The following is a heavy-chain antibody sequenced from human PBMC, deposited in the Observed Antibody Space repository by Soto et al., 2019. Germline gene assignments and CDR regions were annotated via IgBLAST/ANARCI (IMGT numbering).Heavy chain of an antibody. CDR1: GFTFGNNA. CDR2: IRSKNYGRTT. J-gene: IGHJ3*02. V-gene: IGHV3-49*03. CDR3: SRPSYYDDSSGFEPGAFDI. Sequence: HPGGSLRLSCTGSGFTFGNNAMTWFRQAPGKGLEWVGFIRSKNYGRTTEYAASVQGRFTISRDDSKGIAYLEMNSLTTDDTAVYYCSRPSYYDDSSGFEPGAFDIWGQGTMVTVSS. D-gene: IGHD3-22*01.